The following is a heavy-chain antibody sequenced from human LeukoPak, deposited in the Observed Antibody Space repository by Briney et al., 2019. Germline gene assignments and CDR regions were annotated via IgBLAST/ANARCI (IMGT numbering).Heavy chain of an antibody. J-gene: IGHJ4*02. CDR2: LYSGGGA. CDR1: GFTVSNSY. Sequence: GGSLRLSCAASGFTVSNSYMSWVRQAPGKGLEWVSVLYSGGGAYYTDSVRGRFTISRDSSKNTLYLQMNSLRADDTAVYYCVGQTHKDYWGQGTLVTVS. CDR3: VGQTHKDY. V-gene: IGHV3-53*01.